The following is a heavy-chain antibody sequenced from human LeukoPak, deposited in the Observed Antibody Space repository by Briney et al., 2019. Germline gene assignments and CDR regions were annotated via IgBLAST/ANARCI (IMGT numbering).Heavy chain of an antibody. D-gene: IGHD3-10*01. Sequence: SETLSLTCTVSGGSISSYYWSWIRQPPGKGLEWIGYIYYSGSANYNPSLKSRVTISVDTSKNQFSLKLSSVTAADTAVYYCPRDRHYYGSGRPAYFDYLGQGTLVTVSS. V-gene: IGHV4-59*01. CDR1: GGSISSYY. J-gene: IGHJ4*02. CDR2: IYYSGSA. CDR3: PRDRHYYGSGRPAYFDY.